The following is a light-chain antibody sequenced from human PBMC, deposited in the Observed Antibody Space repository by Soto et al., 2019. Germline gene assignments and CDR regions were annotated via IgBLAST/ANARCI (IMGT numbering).Light chain of an antibody. CDR2: AAS. CDR1: QAISNF. Sequence: DIPMTQSPSSLSAFVGDRVAITCRASQAISNFLAWYQQKPGKPPSLLIYAASTLQSGVASRFSGSGSGTDFTLTISSLQPEDVATYYCQKYDSAPFTFGPGTKVEIK. CDR3: QKYDSAPFT. J-gene: IGKJ3*01. V-gene: IGKV1-27*01.